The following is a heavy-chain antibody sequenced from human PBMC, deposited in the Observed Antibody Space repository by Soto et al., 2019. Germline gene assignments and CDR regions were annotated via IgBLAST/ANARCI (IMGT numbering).Heavy chain of an antibody. CDR1: GGSFSGYY. CDR3: ARGTTRFGLSYYYYGMDV. Sequence: SETLSLTCAVYGGSFSGYYWSWIRQPPGKGLEWIGEINHSGSTNYNPSLKSRVTISVDTSKNQFSLKLSSVTAADTAVYYCARGTTRFGLSYYYYGMDVWGQGTTVTVSS. CDR2: INHSGST. V-gene: IGHV4-34*01. D-gene: IGHD3-3*01. J-gene: IGHJ6*02.